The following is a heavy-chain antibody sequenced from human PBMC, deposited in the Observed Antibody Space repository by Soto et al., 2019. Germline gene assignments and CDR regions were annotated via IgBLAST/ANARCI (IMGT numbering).Heavy chain of an antibody. V-gene: IGHV3-15*01. CDR3: TTDWFYGDILEPFDY. D-gene: IGHD4-17*01. J-gene: IGHJ4*02. CDR2: IKSKTDGGTT. Sequence: GGSLRLSCAASGFTFSNAWMSWVRQAPGKGLEWVGRIKSKTDGGTTDYAAPVKGRFTISRDDSKNTLYLQMNSLKTEDTAVYYCTTDWFYGDILEPFDYWGQGTLVTVSS. CDR1: GFTFSNAW.